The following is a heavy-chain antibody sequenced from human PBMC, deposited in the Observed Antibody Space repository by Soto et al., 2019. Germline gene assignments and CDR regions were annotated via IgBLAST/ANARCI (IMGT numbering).Heavy chain of an antibody. J-gene: IGHJ6*02. V-gene: IGHV3-33*01. D-gene: IGHD5-12*01. CDR1: GFTFSRYG. CDR3: ARDGDVVAMSEDPYYYGMDV. Sequence: QVQLVESGGGVVQPGRSLRLSCEASGFTFSRYGMHWVRQAPGKGLERVANIYHDGSYKYYVDSVKGRFTVSRDNSKNTMHLQMNSLRGEDTAVYYCARDGDVVAMSEDPYYYGMDVWGQGTTVTVSS. CDR2: IYHDGSYK.